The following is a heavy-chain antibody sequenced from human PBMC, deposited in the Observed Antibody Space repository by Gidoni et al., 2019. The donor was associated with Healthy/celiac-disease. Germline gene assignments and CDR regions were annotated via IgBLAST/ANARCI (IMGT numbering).Heavy chain of an antibody. CDR2: IYYRGGT. D-gene: IGHD6-13*01. J-gene: IGHJ4*02. Sequence: QVQLQESGPGLVKPSETLSLTCTVSGGSISSYYCSWFRQPPGKGLEWIGYIYYRGGTTYNPSLKSRVTISVDTSKNQFSLKLSSVTAADTAVYYCARQKSSWDVYFDYWGQGTLVTVSS. CDR3: ARQKSSWDVYFDY. CDR1: GGSISSYY. V-gene: IGHV4-59*08.